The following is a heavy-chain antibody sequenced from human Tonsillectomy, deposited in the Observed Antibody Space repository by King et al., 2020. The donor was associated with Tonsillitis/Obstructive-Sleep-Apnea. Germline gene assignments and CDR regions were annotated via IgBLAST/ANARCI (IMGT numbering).Heavy chain of an antibody. CDR2: IYPGYSVT. CDR3: ARQEMEVAWFDP. J-gene: IGHJ5*02. Sequence: VQLVESGAEVKKPGESLKISCKGSRYNFTNYWIGCVRQMPGKGLEWMGIIYPGYSVTRYSPSFQGQVTFSADKSISTAYLPWSSLKASDTAMHYCARQEMEVAWFDPWGQGTLVTVSS. D-gene: IGHD2-8*01. V-gene: IGHV5-51*01. CDR1: RYNFTNYW.